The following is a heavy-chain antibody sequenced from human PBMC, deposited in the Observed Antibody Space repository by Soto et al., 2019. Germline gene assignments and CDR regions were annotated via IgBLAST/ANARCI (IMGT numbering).Heavy chain of an antibody. CDR3: ARAGASES. D-gene: IGHD4-17*01. J-gene: IGHJ4*02. Sequence: QVQRVESGGGLVKPGGSLRLSCAASGFSFSDFYMTWIRHTPGKGLEWLAYISGSSLYTNYADSVKGRFTISRDNGKNSLFLQMNNLRAEDAAVYYCARAGASESGGQGTLVTVSS. V-gene: IGHV3-11*05. CDR2: ISGSSLYT. CDR1: GFSFSDFY.